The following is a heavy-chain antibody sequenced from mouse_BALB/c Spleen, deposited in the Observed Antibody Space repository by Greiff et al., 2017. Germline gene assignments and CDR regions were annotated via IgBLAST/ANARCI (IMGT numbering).Heavy chain of an antibody. V-gene: IGHV2-6-7*01. J-gene: IGHJ4*01. Sequence: VQLQESGPGLVAPSQSLSITCTVSGFSLTGYGVNWVRQPPGKGLEWLGMIWGDGSTDYNSALKSRLSISKDNSKSQVFLKMNSLQTDDTARYYCAREIYYYGSSYDYYAMDYWGQGTSVTVSA. CDR3: AREIYYYGSSYDYYAMDY. CDR2: IWGDGST. CDR1: GFSLTGYG. D-gene: IGHD1-1*01.